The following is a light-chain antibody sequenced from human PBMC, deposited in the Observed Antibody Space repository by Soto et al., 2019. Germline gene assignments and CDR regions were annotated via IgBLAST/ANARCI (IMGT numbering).Light chain of an antibody. CDR2: DAS. V-gene: IGKV1-33*01. J-gene: IGKJ2*01. Sequence: DIQMTQSPSSLSASVGDRVTITCQASQDISNYLNWYQQKPGKAPKLLIYDASNLETGVPSRFSGSGSGTEFTLTISSLQPEDFATYYCQQLNSYLGTFGQGTKLEIK. CDR1: QDISNY. CDR3: QQLNSYLGT.